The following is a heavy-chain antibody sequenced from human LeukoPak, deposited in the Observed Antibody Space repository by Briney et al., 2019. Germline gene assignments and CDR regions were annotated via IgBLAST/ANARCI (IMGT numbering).Heavy chain of an antibody. CDR1: GFTFSDYY. D-gene: IGHD3-22*01. V-gene: IGHV3-11*04. J-gene: IGHJ4*02. Sequence: AGGSLRLSCAASGFTFSDYYMSWIRQAPGKGLEWVSYISTSGGTVYYADSVKGRFTISRDNAKSSLYLQMNSLRAEDTAVYFCARVPYYYDSSGYWGYFDYWGQGTLVTVSS. CDR3: ARVPYYYDSSGYWGYFDY. CDR2: ISTSGGTV.